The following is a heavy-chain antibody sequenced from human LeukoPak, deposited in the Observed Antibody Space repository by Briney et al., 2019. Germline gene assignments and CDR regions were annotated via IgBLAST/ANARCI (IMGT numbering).Heavy chain of an antibody. CDR3: ARDRAYCSGGNCYSLYYYLSGMDV. D-gene: IGHD2-15*01. V-gene: IGHV3-48*01. CDR2: ISSSSSTI. J-gene: IGHJ6*02. CDR1: GFTFSSYS. Sequence: GGSLRLSCAASGFTFSSYSMNWVRQAPGKGLEWVSYISSSSSTIYYADSVKGRFTISRDKSKNTLCLQMNSLRAEDTAMYFCARDRAYCSGGNCYSLYYYLSGMDVWGQGTTVTVSS.